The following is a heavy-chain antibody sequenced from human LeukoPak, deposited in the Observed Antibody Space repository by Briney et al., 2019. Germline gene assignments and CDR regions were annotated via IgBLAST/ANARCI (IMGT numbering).Heavy chain of an antibody. CDR2: IWYDGSNK. J-gene: IGHJ4*02. CDR3: ARDGEGSSYLDY. CDR1: GFTFSSYA. V-gene: IGHV3-33*08. D-gene: IGHD1-26*01. Sequence: GGSLRLSCAASGFTFSSYAMSWVRQAPGKGLEWVAVIWYDGSNKYYADSVKGRFTISRDNSKNTLYLQMNSLRAEDTAVYYCARDGEGSSYLDYWGQGTLVTVSS.